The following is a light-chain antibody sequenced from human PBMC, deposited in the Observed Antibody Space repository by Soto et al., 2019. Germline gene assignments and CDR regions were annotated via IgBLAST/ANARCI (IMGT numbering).Light chain of an antibody. J-gene: IGLJ1*01. CDR3: CSYAGGRTYL. Sequence: QSALTHPASVSGPPGKSIVISCNGSSSDCGRYNLFTWDEQSPSKAPTSMMFEGTKRPSGVSAPFSGSQSGNPAPLTISGLQTEDVADYYCCSYAGGRTYLFRTGTKVTV. V-gene: IGLV2-23*01. CDR1: SSDCGRYNL. CDR2: EGT.